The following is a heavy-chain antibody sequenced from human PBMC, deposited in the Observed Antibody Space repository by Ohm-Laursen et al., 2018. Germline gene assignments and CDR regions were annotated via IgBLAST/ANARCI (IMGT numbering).Heavy chain of an antibody. J-gene: IGHJ4*02. D-gene: IGHD6-6*01. CDR1: GYNFPTHY. V-gene: IGHV1-46*01. CDR2: INPRSGST. CDR3: GRAGAVSLVHDY. Sequence: ASVKVSCKASGYNFPTHYMHWVRQAPGQGLEWMAMINPRSGSTFYAQKFQDRVTMTRDTSTSTVYMELSSLRSEDTAVYFCGRAGAVSLVHDYWGQGTLVTVSS.